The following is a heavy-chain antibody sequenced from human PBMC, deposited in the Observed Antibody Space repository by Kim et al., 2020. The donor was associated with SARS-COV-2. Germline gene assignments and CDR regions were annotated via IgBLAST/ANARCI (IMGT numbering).Heavy chain of an antibody. J-gene: IGHJ4*02. V-gene: IGHV4-39*07. D-gene: IGHD2-21*02. CDR3: ARVGNIVVVTAPDY. Sequence: PSLKSRVPISVDTSKNQFSLKLSSVTAADTAVYYCARVGNIVVVTAPDYWGQGTLVTVSS.